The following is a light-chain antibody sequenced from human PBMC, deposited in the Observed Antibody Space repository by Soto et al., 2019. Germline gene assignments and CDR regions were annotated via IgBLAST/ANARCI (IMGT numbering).Light chain of an antibody. CDR1: SSNIGSNY. Sequence: QAVVTQPPSASGTPGQRVTISCSGSSSNIGSNYVYWYQQLPGTAPKLLIYRNNQRPSGVPDRFSGSKSGTSASLAISGLRSEDEDDYYCAAWDDSLSGPVVFGGGTKLTVL. J-gene: IGLJ2*01. CDR2: RNN. CDR3: AAWDDSLSGPVV. V-gene: IGLV1-47*01.